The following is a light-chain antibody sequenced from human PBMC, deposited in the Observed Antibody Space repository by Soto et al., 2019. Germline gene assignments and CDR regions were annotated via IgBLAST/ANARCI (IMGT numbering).Light chain of an antibody. Sequence: DIQMTQSPSTLSASVGDRVTITCRASQSISSWLAWYQQKPGKAPKLLIYKASSLESGVPSRFSGSGSGTEVAFTISILQPDDFATYYCQQYNGFLWTFGQGTKVDIK. CDR1: QSISSW. V-gene: IGKV1-5*03. CDR3: QQYNGFLWT. J-gene: IGKJ1*01. CDR2: KAS.